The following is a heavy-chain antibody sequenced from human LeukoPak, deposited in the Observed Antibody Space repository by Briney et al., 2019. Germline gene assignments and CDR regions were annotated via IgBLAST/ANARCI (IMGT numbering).Heavy chain of an antibody. V-gene: IGHV1-46*01. CDR2: INPSGGST. D-gene: IGHD6-13*01. Sequence: ASVRVSCKASGYTFTSYYMHWVRQAPGQGLEWMGIINPSGGSTSYAQKFQGGVTMTRDTSTSTVYMELSSLRSEDTAVYYCARDRGSSWSFDYWGQGTLVTVSS. J-gene: IGHJ4*02. CDR3: ARDRGSSWSFDY. CDR1: GYTFTSYY.